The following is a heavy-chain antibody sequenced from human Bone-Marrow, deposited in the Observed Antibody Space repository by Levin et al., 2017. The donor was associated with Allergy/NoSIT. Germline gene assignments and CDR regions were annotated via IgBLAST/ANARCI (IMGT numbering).Heavy chain of an antibody. CDR3: GRDISIDGYAPGYYNGIDV. CDR1: GFIFDDHG. Sequence: SLKISCAVSGFIFDDHGMHWVRQAPGRGLEWVSSISWNSGNIGYADSVKGRFTISRDNAKNSLHLLMNSLRPEDSAVYYCGRDISIDGYAPGYYNGIDVWGQGTTVIVSS. J-gene: IGHJ6*02. D-gene: IGHD5-18*01. CDR2: ISWNSGNI. V-gene: IGHV3-9*01.